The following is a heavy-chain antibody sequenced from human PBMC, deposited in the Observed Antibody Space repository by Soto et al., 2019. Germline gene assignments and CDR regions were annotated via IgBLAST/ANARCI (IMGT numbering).Heavy chain of an antibody. J-gene: IGHJ4*02. D-gene: IGHD6-19*01. V-gene: IGHV1-3*05. CDR3: ARAVAVAADFDY. CDR1: GYTFTGYA. Sequence: QVQLVQSGAEEKKPGASVKDSCKASGYTFTGYAMHWVRQAPGQRLEWMGWINAGNGNTTYSQKFQGSVTITRDTAASTAYRELSSLRSEDTAVYYCARAVAVAADFDYWGQGTLVTVSS. CDR2: INAGNGNT.